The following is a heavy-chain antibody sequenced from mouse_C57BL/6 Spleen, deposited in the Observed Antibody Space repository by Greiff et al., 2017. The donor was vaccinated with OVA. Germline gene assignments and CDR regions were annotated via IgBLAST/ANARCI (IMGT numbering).Heavy chain of an antibody. D-gene: IGHD2-2*01. Sequence: EVKLMESGGGLVKPGGSLKLSCAASGFTFSSYAMSWVRQTPEKRLEWVATISDGGSYTYYPDNVKGRFTISRDNAKNNLYLQMSHLKSEDTAMYYCARDAPYGYDEGWYFDVWGTGTTVTVSS. CDR2: ISDGGSYT. V-gene: IGHV5-4*01. CDR1: GFTFSSYA. J-gene: IGHJ1*03. CDR3: ARDAPYGYDEGWYFDV.